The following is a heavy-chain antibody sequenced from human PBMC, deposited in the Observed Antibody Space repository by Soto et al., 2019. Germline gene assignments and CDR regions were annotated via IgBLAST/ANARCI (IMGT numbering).Heavy chain of an antibody. CDR1: RGSVSSNNAA. D-gene: IGHD2-2*01. CDR2: TYYRSKWYN. CDR3: ARGEDCSSTSCLYGMDV. V-gene: IGHV6-1*01. J-gene: IGHJ6*02. Sequence: SQTPSLPCDISRGSVSSNNAAWNWIRPSPSRGLEWLGRTYYRSKWYNDYAVSVKSRITINPDTSKNQFSLQLNSVTPEDTAVYYCARGEDCSSTSCLYGMDVWGQGTTVTVSS.